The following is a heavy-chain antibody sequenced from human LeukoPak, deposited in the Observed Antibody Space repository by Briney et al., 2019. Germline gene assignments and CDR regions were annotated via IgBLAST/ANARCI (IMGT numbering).Heavy chain of an antibody. J-gene: IGHJ4*02. V-gene: IGHV3-74*01. D-gene: IGHD1-26*01. CDR1: GFTFNNYW. CDR2: INNDGSSA. CDR3: AKGSSGSY. Sequence: PGGSLRLSCAASGFTFNNYWIHWVRQVPGKGLVWVSRINNDGSSASYVDSVKGRFTISRDNAKNTLFLQMNSLRAEDTAVYYCAKGSSGSYFGQGTLVTVSS.